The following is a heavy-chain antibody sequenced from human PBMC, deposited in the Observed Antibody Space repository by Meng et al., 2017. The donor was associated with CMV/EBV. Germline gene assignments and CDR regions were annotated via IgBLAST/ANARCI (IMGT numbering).Heavy chain of an antibody. CDR2: IYPGDSDT. D-gene: IGHD3-22*01. CDR1: GYSFTSYW. CDR3: AGTYYYDSSGYYYSAFDI. V-gene: IGHV5-51*01. Sequence: GESLKISCKGSGYSFTSYWIGWVRQMPGKGLEWMGIIYPGDSDTRYSPSFQGQVTISADKSISTAYLQWSSLKASDTAVYYCAGTYYYDSSGYYYSAFDIWGQGTMVTVSS. J-gene: IGHJ3*02.